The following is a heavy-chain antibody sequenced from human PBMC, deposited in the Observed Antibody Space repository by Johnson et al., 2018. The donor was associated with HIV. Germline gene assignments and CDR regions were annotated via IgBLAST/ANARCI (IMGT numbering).Heavy chain of an antibody. CDR3: VRGLDI. CDR1: GFTFSDHW. CDR2: IKSDGRST. Sequence: VQLVESGGGLVQPGGSLKLSCAASGFTFSDHWMYWVRQAPGTGLVWVSRIKSDGRSTNYADSVKGRFTISRDNAKNTLYLQMNSLRAEDTAVYYCVRGLDIWGQGTEVTVSS. J-gene: IGHJ3*02. V-gene: IGHV3-74*01.